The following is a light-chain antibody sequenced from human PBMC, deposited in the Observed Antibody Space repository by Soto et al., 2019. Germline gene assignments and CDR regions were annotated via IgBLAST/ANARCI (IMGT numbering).Light chain of an antibody. J-gene: IGKJ4*01. CDR2: DAS. Sequence: EIVLTQSPATLSLSPGARATLSCRASQTVNIYLAWYQQKPGQPPRLLIYDASNRATGIPARFSGSGSGTDFTLTISSLDPEDFAIYYCQHRMSLPLTFGGGTKVEI. V-gene: IGKV3-11*01. CDR3: QHRMSLPLT. CDR1: QTVNIY.